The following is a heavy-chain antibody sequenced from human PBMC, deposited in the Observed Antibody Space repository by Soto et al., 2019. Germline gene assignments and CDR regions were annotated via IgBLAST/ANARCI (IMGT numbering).Heavy chain of an antibody. CDR1: GFTFNSYA. J-gene: IGHJ4*02. V-gene: IGHV3-30*01. CDR2: ISYDERTK. D-gene: IGHD6-25*01. CDR3: GIALYSSVEYPYLDF. Sequence: QVQLGESGGGVVQPGRSLRLSCSASGFTFNSYAMHWGRQAPGKGLEWVAVISYDERTKYYADSVNGRFTISRDISKDTLYLQLDGLKVEDKYLYCGGIALYSSVEYPYLDFWVQGTLVTV.